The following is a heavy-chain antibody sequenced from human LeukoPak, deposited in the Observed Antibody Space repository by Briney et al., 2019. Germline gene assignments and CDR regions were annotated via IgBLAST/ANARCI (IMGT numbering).Heavy chain of an antibody. CDR1: GGSFSGYY. CDR2: INHSGST. V-gene: IGHV4-34*01. Sequence: SETLSLTCAVYGGSFSGYYWSWIRQPPGKGLEWIGEINHSGSTNYNPSLKSRVTISVDTSKNQFSLKLSSVTAADTAVYYCARVPYYGSWRCYFDYWGQGTLVTVSS. J-gene: IGHJ4*02. CDR3: ARVPYYGSWRCYFDY. D-gene: IGHD3-10*01.